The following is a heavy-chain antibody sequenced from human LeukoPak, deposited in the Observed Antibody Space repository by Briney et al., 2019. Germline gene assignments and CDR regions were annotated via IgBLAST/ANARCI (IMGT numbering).Heavy chain of an antibody. Sequence: SETLSVTCAVYCGSFYRYYGSWVRQPPGEGLGWIGEINYRGSTNYNPPLKSRVTLSVSTSNNQSSLKTRAVTAADTAVYYCARGGYSYGYLRRYYYMDVWGKGTTATVSS. V-gene: IGHV4-34*01. CDR2: INYRGST. CDR1: CGSFYRYY. CDR3: ARGGYSYGYLRRYYYMDV. J-gene: IGHJ6*03. D-gene: IGHD5-18*01.